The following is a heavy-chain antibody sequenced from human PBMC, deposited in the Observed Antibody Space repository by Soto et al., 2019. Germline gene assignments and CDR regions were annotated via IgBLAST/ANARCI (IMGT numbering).Heavy chain of an antibody. CDR3: AKDHAAGAVLA. V-gene: IGHV3-30*18. D-gene: IGHD3-10*01. Sequence: QVQLVESGGGVVQPGRXLRLSCAASGFTFSSYGMHWXRQAPGKGLEWVAVISYDGSNKYYADSVKGRFTISRDNSKNTLYLQMNSLRAEDTAVYYCAKDHAAGAVLAWGQGTLVTVSS. CDR1: GFTFSSYG. J-gene: IGHJ5*02. CDR2: ISYDGSNK.